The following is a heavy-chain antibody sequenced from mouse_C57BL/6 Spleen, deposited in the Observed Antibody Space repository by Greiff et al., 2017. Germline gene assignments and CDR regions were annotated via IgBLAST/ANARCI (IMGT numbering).Heavy chain of an antibody. CDR3: ARSGDYYGSSYWDFGG. CDR1: GYTFTSYW. CDR2: IYPGSGST. D-gene: IGHD1-1*01. V-gene: IGHV1-55*01. J-gene: IGHJ1*03. Sequence: QVQLQQPGAELVKPGASVKMSCKASGYTFTSYWITWVKQRPGQGLEWIGDIYPGSGSTNYNEKFKSKATLTVDTSSSTAYMQLSSLTSEDSAVYYCARSGDYYGSSYWDFGGWGTGATVSVAS.